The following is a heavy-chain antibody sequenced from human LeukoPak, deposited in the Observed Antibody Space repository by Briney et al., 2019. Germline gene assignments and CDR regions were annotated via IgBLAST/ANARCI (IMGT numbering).Heavy chain of an antibody. J-gene: IGHJ6*03. D-gene: IGHD6-13*01. Sequence: GGSLRLSCAASGFTFSSYSMNWVRQAPGKGLEWVSYISSSSSTIYYADSVKGRFTISRDNAKNSLYLQMNSLRAEDTAVYYCARGGARYSSSWIHYYMDVWGKGTTVTVSS. CDR1: GFTFSSYS. V-gene: IGHV3-48*01. CDR3: ARGGARYSSSWIHYYMDV. CDR2: ISSSSSTI.